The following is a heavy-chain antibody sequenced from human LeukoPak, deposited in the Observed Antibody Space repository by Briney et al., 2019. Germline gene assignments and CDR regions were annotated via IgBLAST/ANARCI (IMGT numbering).Heavy chain of an antibody. J-gene: IGHJ4*02. CDR3: ATEVRGYDPFDY. Sequence: ASVTVSCTVSGYTLTELSMHWVRQAPGKGLEWMGGFDPEDGETIYAQKFQGRVTMTEDTSTDTAYMELSSLRSEDTAVYYCATEVRGYDPFDYWGQGTLVTVSS. CDR2: FDPEDGET. D-gene: IGHD5-12*01. V-gene: IGHV1-24*01. CDR1: GYTLTELS.